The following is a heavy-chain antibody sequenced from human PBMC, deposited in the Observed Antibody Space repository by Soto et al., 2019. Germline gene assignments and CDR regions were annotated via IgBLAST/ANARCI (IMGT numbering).Heavy chain of an antibody. J-gene: IGHJ6*02. Sequence: QVQLVQSGAEVKKPGSSVKVSCKASGGTFSSYAISWVRQAPGQGLEWMGGIIPIFGTANFAQKFQGRVTITADESTSTAYMELSSLRSEDTAVYYCARVRGAATVTTFYYSYGMDVWGQGTTVTVSS. CDR1: GGTFSSYA. CDR3: ARVRGAATVTTFYYSYGMDV. D-gene: IGHD6-25*01. CDR2: IIPIFGTA. V-gene: IGHV1-69*01.